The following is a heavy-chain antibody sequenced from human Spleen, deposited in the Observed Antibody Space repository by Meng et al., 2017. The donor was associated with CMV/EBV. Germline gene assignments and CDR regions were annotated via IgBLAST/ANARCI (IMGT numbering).Heavy chain of an antibody. CDR1: GFTFSSYW. CDR2: IKQDGSEK. V-gene: IGHV3-7*01. J-gene: IGHJ4*02. D-gene: IGHD3-10*01. Sequence: GESLKISCAASGFTFSSYWMSWVRQAPGKGLEWVANIKQDGSEKYYVDSVKGRFTISRDNAKNSLYLQMNSLRAEDTAVYYCARVALWFGELISYYFDYWGQGTLVTVS. CDR3: ARVALWFGELISYYFDY.